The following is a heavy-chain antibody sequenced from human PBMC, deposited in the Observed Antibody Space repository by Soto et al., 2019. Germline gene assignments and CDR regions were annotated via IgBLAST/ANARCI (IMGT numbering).Heavy chain of an antibody. Sequence: PSETLSLTCVVYGGSFSGYYWSWIRQSPGKGLEWIGGINHRGSTNYNPSLESRVTISVDTSKNQFSLKLPSVTAADTAMYYCARDGFCTSTTCQVGNWFDPWGQGTLVTVSS. D-gene: IGHD2-2*01. CDR2: INHRGST. CDR1: GGSFSGYY. V-gene: IGHV4-34*01. CDR3: ARDGFCTSTTCQVGNWFDP. J-gene: IGHJ5*02.